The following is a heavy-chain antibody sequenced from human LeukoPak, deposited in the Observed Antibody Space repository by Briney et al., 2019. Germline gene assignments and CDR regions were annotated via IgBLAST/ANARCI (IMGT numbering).Heavy chain of an antibody. Sequence: GGSLRLSCAVSGFNFNSYGMHWVRQAPGKGLEWLTFIRYDESKTYYADSVKGRFTISRDNSKNTLYLQMNSLRAEDTAVYYCAKDGGGWLQLSFDYWGQGTLVTVSS. CDR1: GFNFNSYG. J-gene: IGHJ4*02. V-gene: IGHV3-30*02. D-gene: IGHD5-24*01. CDR2: IRYDESKT. CDR3: AKDGGGWLQLSFDY.